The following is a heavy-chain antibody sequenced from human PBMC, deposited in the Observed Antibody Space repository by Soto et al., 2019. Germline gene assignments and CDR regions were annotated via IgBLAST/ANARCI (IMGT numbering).Heavy chain of an antibody. Sequence: QVQLQESGPGLVKPSDTLSLTCAVSGYSISSSNWWGWIRQAPGKGLEWIGYIYYSGSTYYNPSLKSRVTMAVDTSTNQFSLKLSSVTAVDTAVYYCARKQARNYWYFDLWGRGTLVTVSS. V-gene: IGHV4-28*01. CDR1: GYSISSSNW. J-gene: IGHJ2*01. CDR2: IYYSGST. CDR3: ARKQARNYWYFDL.